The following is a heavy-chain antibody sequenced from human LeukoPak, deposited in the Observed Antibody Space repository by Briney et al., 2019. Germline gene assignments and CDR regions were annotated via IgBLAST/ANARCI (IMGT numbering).Heavy chain of an antibody. J-gene: IGHJ4*02. CDR3: ARSSRDYVWGSLTLDY. CDR2: IYYSGST. V-gene: IGHV4-59*01. Sequence: KPSETLSLTCTVSGGSISSYYWSWIRQPPGKGLEWIGYIYYSGSTNYNPSLKSRVTISVDTSKNQFSLKLSSVTAADTAVYYCARSSRDYVWGSLTLDYWGRELWSPSPQ. CDR1: GGSISSYY. D-gene: IGHD3-16*01.